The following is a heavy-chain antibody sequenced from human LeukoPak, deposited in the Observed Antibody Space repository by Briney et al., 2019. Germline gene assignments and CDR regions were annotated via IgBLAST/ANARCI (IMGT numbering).Heavy chain of an antibody. CDR1: GFTFSNFW. CDR3: ARDPVGATTPDC. J-gene: IGHJ4*02. D-gene: IGHD1-26*01. CDR2: IKQDGSQK. V-gene: IGHV3-7*01. Sequence: GGSLRLSCAASGFTFSNFWMTWVRRAPGRGLEWVAIIKQDGSQKYYVDSVKGRFTISRDNAKNSLYLQMNSLRAEDTAVYYCARDPVGATTPDCWGQGALVTVSS.